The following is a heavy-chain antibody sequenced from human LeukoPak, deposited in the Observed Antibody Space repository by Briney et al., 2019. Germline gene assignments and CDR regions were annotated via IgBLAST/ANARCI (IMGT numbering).Heavy chain of an antibody. CDR3: TTIRGFCPNRVCYDY. J-gene: IGHJ4*02. CDR2: SKSKTDGGTT. V-gene: IGHV3-15*01. Sequence: PGGSLRLSCTVSGFTFSNAWMSWVRQAPGKGLEWVGHSKSKTDGGTTDYAAPVKGRFTISRDDSKNTLYLQMNSLKTEDTAVYYCTTIRGFCPNRVCYDYWGQGTLVTVSS. CDR1: GFTFSNAW. D-gene: IGHD2-8*01.